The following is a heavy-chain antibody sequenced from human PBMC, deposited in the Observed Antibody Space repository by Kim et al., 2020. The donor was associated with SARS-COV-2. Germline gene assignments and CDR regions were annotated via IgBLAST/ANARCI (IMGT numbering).Heavy chain of an antibody. CDR2: IYYSGSTY. D-gene: IGHD1-20*01. Sequence: SETLSLTCTVSGGSISSNSYYWVWIRQPPGKGLEWIGSIYYSGSTYYYNPSLKSRVTISVDTSKNQFSLKLSSVTAADTAVYYCARYNRVSSLYYFDSWGQGTLVTFSS. V-gene: IGHV4-39*07. CDR3: ARYNRVSSLYYFDS. J-gene: IGHJ4*02. CDR1: GGSISSNSYY.